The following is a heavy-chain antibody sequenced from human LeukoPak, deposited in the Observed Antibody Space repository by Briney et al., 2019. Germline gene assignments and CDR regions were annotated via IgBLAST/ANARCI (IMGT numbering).Heavy chain of an antibody. J-gene: IGHJ5*02. CDR3: ARRSNRFDP. Sequence: MSSETLSLTCTVSGYSISSGYYWGWIRQPPGKGLEWIGSIYHSGSTYYNPSLKSRVTISVDTSKNQFSLKLSSVTAADTAVYYCARRSNRFDPWGQGTLVTVSS. CDR2: IYHSGST. V-gene: IGHV4-38-2*02. CDR1: GYSISSGYY.